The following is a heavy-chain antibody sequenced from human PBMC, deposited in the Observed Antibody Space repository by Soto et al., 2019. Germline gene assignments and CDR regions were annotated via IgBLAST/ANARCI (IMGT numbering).Heavy chain of an antibody. CDR3: AKSWGYGSGSYYAISYFDY. V-gene: IGHV3-23*01. CDR2: ISGSGGST. D-gene: IGHD3-10*01. J-gene: IGHJ4*02. Sequence: PGGSLRLSCAASGFTFSSYAMSWVRQAPGKGLEWVSAISGSGGSTYYADSVKGRFTISRDNSKNTLYLQMNSLRAEDTAVYYCAKSWGYGSGSYYAISYFDYWGQGTLVTVSS. CDR1: GFTFSSYA.